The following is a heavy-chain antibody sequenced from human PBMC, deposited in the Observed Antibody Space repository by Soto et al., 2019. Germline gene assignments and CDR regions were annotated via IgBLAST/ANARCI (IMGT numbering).Heavy chain of an antibody. D-gene: IGHD3-9*01. CDR2: ISGSGGST. CDR3: AKDRHLRFILTGYYDY. Sequence: GGSLRLSCVASGFTFSSYAMSWVRQAPGKGLEWVSAISGSGGSTYYADSVKGRFTISRDNSKNTLYLQMNSLRAEDTAVYYCAKDRHLRFILTGYYDYWGQGTLVTVSS. J-gene: IGHJ4*02. V-gene: IGHV3-23*01. CDR1: GFTFSSYA.